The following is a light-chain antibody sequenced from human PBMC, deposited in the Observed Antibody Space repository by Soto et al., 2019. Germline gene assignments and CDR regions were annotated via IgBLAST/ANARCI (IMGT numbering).Light chain of an antibody. CDR1: QSVSSSY. CDR3: QQYGSSLRT. V-gene: IGKV3-20*01. CDR2: GAS. Sequence: EIVMTQSPATLSVSPGERATLSCRASQSVSSSYLAWYQQKPGQAPRLLIYGASSRATGIPDRFSGSGSGTDFTLTITRLEPEDSAVYYCQQYGSSLRTFGQGTRLEIK. J-gene: IGKJ5*01.